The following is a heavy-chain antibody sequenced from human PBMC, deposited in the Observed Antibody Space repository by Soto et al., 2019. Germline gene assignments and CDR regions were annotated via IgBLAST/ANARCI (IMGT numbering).Heavy chain of an antibody. D-gene: IGHD4-17*01. V-gene: IGHV4-34*01. J-gene: IGHJ4*02. Sequence: SETLSLTCAVYGGSFSDYSWTWIRQPPGKGLEWIGEINHSGSTNYNPSLKSRVTISVDTSRNQFSLKLSSVTAADTAAYYCARGRRTAVTIDYSGQGNLVTVSS. CDR3: ARGRRTAVTIDY. CDR1: GGSFSDYS. CDR2: INHSGST.